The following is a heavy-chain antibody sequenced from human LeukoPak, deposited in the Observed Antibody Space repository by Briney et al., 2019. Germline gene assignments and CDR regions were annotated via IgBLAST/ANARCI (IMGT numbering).Heavy chain of an antibody. CDR1: GGSITNSY. CDR3: AREPRRFSGYLDY. J-gene: IGHJ4*02. V-gene: IGHV4-4*07. D-gene: IGHD1-26*01. CDR2: IFTSGST. Sequence: PSETLSLTCIVSGGSITNSYWIWLRQPAGKGLEWIGRIFTSGSTNYNPSLQSRVTISVDQSKNQFSLKLSSVTAADAAIYYCAREPRRFSGYLDYWGQGSLVTVSS.